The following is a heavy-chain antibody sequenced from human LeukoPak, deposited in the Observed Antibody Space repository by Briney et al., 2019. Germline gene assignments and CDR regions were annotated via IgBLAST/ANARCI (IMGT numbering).Heavy chain of an antibody. CDR3: ARFEQQLVRGY. CDR1: GFTFSSYE. Sequence: GGSLRLSCSASGFTFSSYEMNWVRQAPGKGLEWVSYISGSGSSRYYADSVKGRFTISRDNTRNSLYLQMDSLRAEDTALYYCARFEQQLVRGYWGQGTLVTVSS. V-gene: IGHV3-48*03. CDR2: ISGSGSSR. D-gene: IGHD6-13*01. J-gene: IGHJ4*02.